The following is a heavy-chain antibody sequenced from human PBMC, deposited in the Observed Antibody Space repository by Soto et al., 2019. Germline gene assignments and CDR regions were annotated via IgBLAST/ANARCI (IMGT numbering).Heavy chain of an antibody. Sequence: GSLRLSCAASGFTLSDYYMSWIRQAPGKGLECISYISSSGSSIYYADSVKGRFTISRDSAKKSLYLQMNSLRVEDTAVYYCARRGSSGWYESYFDYWGQGTPVTVSS. CDR3: ARRGSSGWYESYFDY. CDR2: ISSSGSSI. V-gene: IGHV3-11*01. J-gene: IGHJ4*02. D-gene: IGHD6-19*01. CDR1: GFTLSDYY.